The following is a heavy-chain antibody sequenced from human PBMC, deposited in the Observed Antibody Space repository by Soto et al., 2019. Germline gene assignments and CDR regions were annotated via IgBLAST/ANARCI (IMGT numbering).Heavy chain of an antibody. CDR2: INTHNGNT. J-gene: IGHJ6*02. V-gene: IGHV1-18*01. Sequence: QVQLEQSAPEVKKPGASVKVSCKASGYTFTTYGISWVRQAPGQGLEWLGWINTHNGNTNYAQNLQGRVIMTADTSTSTAYMELRSLRSDDTAIYYCTRERSAPYYYYGMDAWDQGTTVTVSS. CDR1: GYTFTTYG. D-gene: IGHD3-10*01. CDR3: TRERSAPYYYYGMDA.